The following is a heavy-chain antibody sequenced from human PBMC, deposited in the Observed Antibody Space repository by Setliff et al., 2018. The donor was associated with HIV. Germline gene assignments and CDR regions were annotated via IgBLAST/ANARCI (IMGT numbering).Heavy chain of an antibody. V-gene: IGHV4-59*12. D-gene: IGHD5-18*01. CDR2: IHSSGST. CDR3: ARDPGYTSGSTFHFYY. CDR1: DDPISSYY. Sequence: SETLSLTCYVTDDPISSYYWSWVRQPPGKGLEWIGNIHSSGSTNHNPSLKSRVTMSVDTSKNQFSLSLSSVTAADTAVYFCARDPGYTSGSTFHFYYWGQGTLVTVSS. J-gene: IGHJ4*02.